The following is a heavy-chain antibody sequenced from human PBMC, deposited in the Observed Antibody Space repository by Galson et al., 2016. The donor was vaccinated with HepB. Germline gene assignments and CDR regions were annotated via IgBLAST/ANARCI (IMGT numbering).Heavy chain of an antibody. CDR2: FSHTGIT. J-gene: IGHJ4*02. D-gene: IGHD3-10*01. CDR3: ARGRGAAANFDS. CDR1: GVSISSYS. V-gene: IGHV4-59*01. Sequence: SETLSLTCSVSGVSISSYSWSWIRQPPGKGLEWIGYFSHTGITNYNPSLKSRVTISIDTSKTQFSLKMTSVTAADTAVYYCARGRGAAANFDSWGQGTLVAVSS.